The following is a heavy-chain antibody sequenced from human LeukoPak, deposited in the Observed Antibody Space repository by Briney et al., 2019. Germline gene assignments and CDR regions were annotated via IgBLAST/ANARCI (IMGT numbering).Heavy chain of an antibody. CDR2: IIPIFGTA. Sequence: ASVKVSCKASGGTFSSYAISWVRQAPGQGLEWMGRIIPIFGTANYAQKFQGRVTITTEESTSTAYMELSSLRSEDTAVYYCARVACGGDCYPYYFDYWGQGTLVTVSS. D-gene: IGHD2-21*02. CDR1: GGTFSSYA. V-gene: IGHV1-69*05. CDR3: ARVACGGDCYPYYFDY. J-gene: IGHJ4*02.